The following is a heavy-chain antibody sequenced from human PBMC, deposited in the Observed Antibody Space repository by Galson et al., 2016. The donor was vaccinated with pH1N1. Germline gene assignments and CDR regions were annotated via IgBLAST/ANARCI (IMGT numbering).Heavy chain of an antibody. CDR1: GFTFSHYA. J-gene: IGHJ4*02. D-gene: IGHD3-3*01. CDR3: AKLGNGFYEFDH. V-gene: IGHV3-30-3*02. Sequence: SLRLSCAASGFTFSHYAMHWVRQAPGKGLEWVAVISYVESNKDYADSVKGRFTVSRDNSKNTLYLQLNSLRAEDTALYYCAKLGNGFYEFDHWGQGALVTVSS. CDR2: ISYVESNK.